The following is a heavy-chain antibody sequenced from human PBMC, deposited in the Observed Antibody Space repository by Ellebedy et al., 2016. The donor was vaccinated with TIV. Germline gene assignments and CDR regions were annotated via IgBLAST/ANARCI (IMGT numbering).Heavy chain of an antibody. Sequence: MPSETLSLTCTVSGGSISNYYWSWIRQPPGKGLEWIGYVHYTGSTNYNPSLKSRVTISADTSRNQFSLRLSSVTASDTAVYYCARSGYFGSGIYHWYFDPWGRGTLVTVSS. CDR3: ARSGYFGSGIYHWYFDP. CDR2: VHYTGST. J-gene: IGHJ2*01. CDR1: GGSISNYY. D-gene: IGHD3-10*01. V-gene: IGHV4-59*01.